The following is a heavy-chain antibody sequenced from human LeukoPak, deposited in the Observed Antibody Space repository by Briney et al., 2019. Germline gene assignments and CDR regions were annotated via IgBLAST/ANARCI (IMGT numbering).Heavy chain of an antibody. D-gene: IGHD6-13*01. CDR1: GVSFSGYY. J-gene: IGHJ4*02. V-gene: IGHV4-34*01. CDR2: INHSGST. Sequence: PSETLSLTCAVHGVSFSGYYWGWIRQPPGKGLEWIGEINHSGSTNYNPSLKSRVTISIDTSKNQFSLKLSSVTAADTAVYYCARTLGSSWDYWGQGTLVTVSS. CDR3: ARTLGSSWDY.